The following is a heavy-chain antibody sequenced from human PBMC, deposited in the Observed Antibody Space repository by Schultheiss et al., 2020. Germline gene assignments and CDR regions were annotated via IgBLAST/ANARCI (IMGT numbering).Heavy chain of an antibody. Sequence: WGSMRLSCAASGFTFSSYAMSWVRQAPGKGLEWVSAISGSGGSTYYADSVKGRFTISRDNSKNTLYLQMSSLRAEDTAVYYCVKDAVLLWFGEGPWFDPWGQGTLVTVAS. CDR2: ISGSGGST. CDR3: VKDAVLLWFGEGPWFDP. J-gene: IGHJ5*02. D-gene: IGHD3-10*01. V-gene: IGHV3-23*01. CDR1: GFTFSSYA.